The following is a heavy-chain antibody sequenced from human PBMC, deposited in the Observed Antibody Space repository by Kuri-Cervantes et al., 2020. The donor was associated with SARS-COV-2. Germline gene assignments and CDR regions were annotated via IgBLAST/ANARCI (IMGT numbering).Heavy chain of an antibody. D-gene: IGHD2-21*01. V-gene: IGHV3-7*01. J-gene: IGHJ5*02. CDR2: IKQDGSEK. CDR3: AREALYCGGDCYSRGLGWFDP. Sequence: GESLKISCAASGFTVSSYWMSWVRQAPRKGLEWVANIKQDGSEKYYVDSVKGRFTISRDNAKNSLYLQMNSLRAEDTAVYYCAREALYCGGDCYSRGLGWFDPWGQGTLVTVSS. CDR1: GFTVSSYW.